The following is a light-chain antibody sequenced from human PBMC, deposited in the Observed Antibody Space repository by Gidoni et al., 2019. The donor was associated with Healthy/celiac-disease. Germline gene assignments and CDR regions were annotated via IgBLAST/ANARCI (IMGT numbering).Light chain of an antibody. V-gene: IGKV3-11*01. J-gene: IGKJ2*01. CDR1: QSVSSY. CDR3: QQRSNWPLMYT. CDR2: DAS. Sequence: EIVLTQSPATLSLSPGEGATLSCRASQSVSSYLAWYQQKPGQAPRLLIYDASNRATGIPARFSGSGSGTDFTLTISSLEPEDFAVYYCQQRSNWPLMYTFXQXTKLEIK.